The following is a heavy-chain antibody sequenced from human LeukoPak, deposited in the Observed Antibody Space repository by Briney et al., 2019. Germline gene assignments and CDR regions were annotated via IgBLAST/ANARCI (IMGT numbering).Heavy chain of an antibody. V-gene: IGHV4-59*08. CDR3: ARMNSQLGVEAFDI. CDR1: GDSISSHY. CDR2: IYYSGTT. J-gene: IGHJ3*02. D-gene: IGHD7-27*01. Sequence: SETLSLTCTVSGDSISSHYWTWIRQPPGKGLEWTGYIYYSGTTKYNPSPKSRVTISVDTSKNQFSLKVTSVTAADTAVYYCARMNSQLGVEAFDIWGQGTMVTVSS.